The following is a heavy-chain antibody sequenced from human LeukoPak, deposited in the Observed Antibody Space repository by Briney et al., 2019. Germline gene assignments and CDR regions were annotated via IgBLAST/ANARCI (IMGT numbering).Heavy chain of an antibody. Sequence: PSETLSLTCTVSGFTISSYYWSWIRQPPGKGLEWIGYIYYSGSTNYNPSLKSRVTISVETTKNKFSLKLSSVTAADTAVYYCVRRAMARGVMVFDYWGQGTLVTVSS. J-gene: IGHJ4*02. D-gene: IGHD3-10*01. CDR2: IYYSGST. CDR3: VRRAMARGVMVFDY. V-gene: IGHV4-59*01. CDR1: GFTISSYY.